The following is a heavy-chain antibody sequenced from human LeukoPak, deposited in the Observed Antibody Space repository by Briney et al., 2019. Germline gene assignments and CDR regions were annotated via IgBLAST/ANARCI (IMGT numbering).Heavy chain of an antibody. CDR2: ISSTSTYI. CDR3: ACLVGATQDV. J-gene: IGHJ6*04. CDR1: GFTFSSYS. V-gene: IGHV3-21*01. D-gene: IGHD1-26*01. Sequence: GGSLRLSCAASGFTFSSYSMNWVRQAPGKGLEWVSSISSTSTYIYYADSVKGRFTISRDNAKNSLYLQMSSLRAEDTAVYYCACLVGATQDVWGKGTTVIVSS.